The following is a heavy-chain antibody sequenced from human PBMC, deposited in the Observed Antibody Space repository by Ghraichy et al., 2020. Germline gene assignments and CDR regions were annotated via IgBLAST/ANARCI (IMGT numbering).Heavy chain of an antibody. Sequence: ASVKVSCKASGDTFTSYYMHWVRQAPGQGLEWMGIINPSGGSTYSAQKFQGRITMTRDTSTSTVYMELSSLRSDDTAVYYCARATGIAASGTYYYRFGMDVWGQGTTVTVSS. CDR1: GDTFTSYY. D-gene: IGHD6-13*01. V-gene: IGHV1-46*01. CDR2: INPSGGST. CDR3: ARATGIAASGTYYYRFGMDV. J-gene: IGHJ6*02.